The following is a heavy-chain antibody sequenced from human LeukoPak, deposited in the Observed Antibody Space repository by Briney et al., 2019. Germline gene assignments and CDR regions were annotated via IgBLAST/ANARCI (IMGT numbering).Heavy chain of an antibody. CDR2: IYHSGST. J-gene: IGHJ4*02. CDR1: GGSISSSNW. CDR3: ARVSCTNGVCYTNY. D-gene: IGHD2-8*01. Sequence: PSETLSLTCAVSGGSISSSNWWSWARQPPGKGLEWIGEIYHSGSTNYNPSLKSRVTISVDKSKNQFSLRLSSVTAADTAVYYCARVSCTNGVCYTNYWGQGTLVTVSS. V-gene: IGHV4-4*02.